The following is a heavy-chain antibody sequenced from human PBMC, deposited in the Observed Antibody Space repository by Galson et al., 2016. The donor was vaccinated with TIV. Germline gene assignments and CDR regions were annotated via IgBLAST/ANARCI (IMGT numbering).Heavy chain of an antibody. CDR3: ARRTDGHRYDYYGMDV. CDR1: GGIFSGYA. D-gene: IGHD5-24*01. Sequence: SVKVSCKASGGIFSGYAINWVRQAPGQGLEWMGRIISIFRTANYAEKFQGRVTITADDSTNTVHMESSSLKSEDTAVYYCARRTDGHRYDYYGMDVWGQGTTVIVSS. CDR2: IISIFRTA. V-gene: IGHV1-69*13. J-gene: IGHJ6*02.